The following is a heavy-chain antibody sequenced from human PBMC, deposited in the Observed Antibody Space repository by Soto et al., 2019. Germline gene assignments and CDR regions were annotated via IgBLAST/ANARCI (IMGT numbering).Heavy chain of an antibody. V-gene: IGHV1-46*01. Sequence: QVQLVQSGAEVKKPGASVKVSCKASGYTFTSYYMHWVRQAPGQGLEWMGIINPSGGSTSYEQKCKGRFTMTRDTSTSTVYMELSSLSSDDTAVYYCARGMRAGATGNWGQGTMVTVSS. CDR2: INPSGGST. CDR1: GYTFTSYY. J-gene: IGHJ3*01. D-gene: IGHD1-26*01. CDR3: ARGMRAGATGN.